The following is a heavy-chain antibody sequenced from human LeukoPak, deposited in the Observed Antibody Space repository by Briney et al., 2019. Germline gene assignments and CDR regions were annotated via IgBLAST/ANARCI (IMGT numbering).Heavy chain of an antibody. J-gene: IGHJ5*02. CDR1: GFTFSNYG. Sequence: GGSLRLSCGASGFTFSNYGMNWVRQAPGKGPEWVSSVKGRFTISRDNAKNSLYLQMNSLRAEDTAVYYCARVPNWNSVNWFDPWGQGTLVTVSS. V-gene: IGHV3-21*01. D-gene: IGHD1-7*01. CDR3: ARVPNWNSVNWFDP.